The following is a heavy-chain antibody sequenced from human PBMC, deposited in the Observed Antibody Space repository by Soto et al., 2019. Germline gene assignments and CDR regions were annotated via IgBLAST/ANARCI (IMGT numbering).Heavy chain of an antibody. J-gene: IGHJ4*02. V-gene: IGHV3-23*01. CDR1: GFTFSSYA. D-gene: IGHD1-7*01. Sequence: LRLSCAASGFTFSSYAMSWVRQAPGKGLEWVSAISGSGGSTYYADSVKGRFTISRDNSKNTLYLQMNSLRAEDTAVYYCAKFELELLTYFDYWGQGTLVTVSS. CDR3: AKFELELLTYFDY. CDR2: ISGSGGST.